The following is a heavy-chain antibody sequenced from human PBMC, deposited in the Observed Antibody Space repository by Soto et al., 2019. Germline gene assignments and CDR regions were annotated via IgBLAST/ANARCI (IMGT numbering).Heavy chain of an antibody. CDR2: IKSKTDGGTT. CDR1: GFTFSNAW. Sequence: EVQLVESGGGLVKPGGSLRLSCAASGFTFSNAWMNWVRQAPGKGLEWVGRIKSKTDGGTTDYAAPVKGRFTISRDDSKNTLYLQVNSLKTEDTAVYYCTTDLWVQLWLTEALFDYWGQGTLVTVSS. CDR3: TTDLWVQLWLTEALFDY. V-gene: IGHV3-15*07. D-gene: IGHD5-18*01. J-gene: IGHJ4*02.